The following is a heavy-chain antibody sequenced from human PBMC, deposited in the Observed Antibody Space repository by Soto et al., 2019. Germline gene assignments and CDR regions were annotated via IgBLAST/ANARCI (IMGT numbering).Heavy chain of an antibody. Sequence: PSETLSLTCTVSGDSITSYYWSWIRQPPGKGLEWIGCFYYSGGTNYNPSLKTRVTISIDTSKNQFSLKLSSVTAADTAVSYCASNPELRGYFAYWGQGTLVPVSS. J-gene: IGHJ4*02. V-gene: IGHV4-59*01. CDR1: GDSITSYY. CDR2: FYYSGGT. D-gene: IGHD1-26*01. CDR3: ASNPELRGYFAY.